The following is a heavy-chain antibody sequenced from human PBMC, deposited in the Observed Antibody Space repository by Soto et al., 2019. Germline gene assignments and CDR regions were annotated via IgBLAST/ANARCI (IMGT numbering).Heavy chain of an antibody. D-gene: IGHD6-13*01. CDR2: IFYRGNT. CDR1: GGSISGSLFY. J-gene: IGHJ4*02. V-gene: IGHV4-39*01. CDR3: ARRVMGSTWYFDF. Sequence: QLQLQESGPGQVKPSETLSLTCSVSGGSISGSLFYWGWVRQPPGKGLEWIGKIFYRGNTYYSPSLKSRVTVSVDTAKNQFSLKLTSVTAADTAVYYCARRVMGSTWYFDFWGQGTQVTVSS.